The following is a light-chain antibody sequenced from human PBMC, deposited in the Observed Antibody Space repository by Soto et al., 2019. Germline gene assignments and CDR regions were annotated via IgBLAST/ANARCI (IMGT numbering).Light chain of an antibody. CDR1: SSDVGSYNL. J-gene: IGLJ1*01. Sequence: QSALTQPASVSGSPGQSITISCTGTSSDVGSYNLVSWYQQHPGEAPKLMIYGGTKRPSGVSNRVSGSKSGNTASLTISGLQAEDEADYYCCSYAGITTYYVFGTGTKLTVL. CDR2: GGT. CDR3: CSYAGITTYYV. V-gene: IGLV2-23*01.